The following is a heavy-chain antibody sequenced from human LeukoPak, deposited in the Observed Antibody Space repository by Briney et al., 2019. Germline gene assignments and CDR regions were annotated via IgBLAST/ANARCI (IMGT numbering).Heavy chain of an antibody. CDR1: GGSISSGDYY. V-gene: IGHV4-30-4*08. D-gene: IGHD2-2*01. J-gene: IGHJ2*01. CDR3: ARDRTPGGMQGYQLLWRWYFDL. Sequence: SETLSLTCTVSGGSISSGDYYWSWIRQPPGKGLEWIGYIYYSGSTYYNPSLKSRVTISVDTSKNQFSLKLSSVTAADTAVYYCARDRTPGGMQGYQLLWRWYFDLWGRGTLVTVSS. CDR2: IYYSGST.